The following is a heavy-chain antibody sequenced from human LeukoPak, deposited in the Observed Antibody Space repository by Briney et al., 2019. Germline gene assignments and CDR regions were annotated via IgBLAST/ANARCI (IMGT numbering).Heavy chain of an antibody. V-gene: IGHV4-39*07. J-gene: IGHJ2*01. Sequence: SEALSLTCTVSGGSISSSSYYWGWIRQPPGKGLEWIGSIYYSGSTYYNPSLKSRVTISVDTSKNQFSLKLSSVTAADTAVYYCARNYPYGDYPFNWYFDLWGRGTLVTVSS. CDR3: ARNYPYGDYPFNWYFDL. CDR2: IYYSGST. CDR1: GGSISSSSYY. D-gene: IGHD4-17*01.